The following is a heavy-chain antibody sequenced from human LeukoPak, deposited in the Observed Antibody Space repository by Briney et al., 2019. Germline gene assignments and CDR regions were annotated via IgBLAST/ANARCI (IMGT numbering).Heavy chain of an antibody. CDR3: ARDKWSGIAFYFDY. J-gene: IGHJ4*02. D-gene: IGHD6-13*01. Sequence: GGSLRLSCAASGFTFSSYEMNWVRQAPGKGLEWVSYISSSGSIIYYADSVKGRFTISRDNAKNSLYLQMNSLRVEDTAVYYCARDKWSGIAFYFDYWGQGTLVTVSS. CDR2: ISSSGSII. V-gene: IGHV3-48*03. CDR1: GFTFSSYE.